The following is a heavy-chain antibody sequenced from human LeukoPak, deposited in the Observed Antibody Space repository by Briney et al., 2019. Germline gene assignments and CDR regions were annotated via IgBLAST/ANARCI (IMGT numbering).Heavy chain of an antibody. V-gene: IGHV3-30*04. J-gene: IGHJ4*02. CDR1: GFTFSSYA. CDR3: ARDWESYFDY. D-gene: IGHD3-16*01. CDR2: ISYDGSNK. Sequence: GGSLRLSCAASGFTFSSYAMHWVRQAPGKGLGWVAVISYDGSNKYYADSVKGRFTISRDNSKNTLYLQMNSLRAEDTAVYYCARDWESYFDYWGQGTLVTVSS.